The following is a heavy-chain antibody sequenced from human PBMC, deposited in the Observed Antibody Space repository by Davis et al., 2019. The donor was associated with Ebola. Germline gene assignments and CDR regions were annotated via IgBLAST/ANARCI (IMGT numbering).Heavy chain of an antibody. CDR3: ARNYDSSGYYLYYYYYMDV. J-gene: IGHJ6*03. CDR2: ISAYNGNT. CDR1: GYTFTSYG. V-gene: IGHV1-18*01. Sequence: ASVKVSCKASGYTFTSYGISWVRQAPGQGLEWMGWISAYNGNTNYAQKLQGRVTMTTDTSTSTAYMELRSQRSDDTAVYYCARNYDSSGYYLYYYYYMDVWGKGTTVTVSS. D-gene: IGHD3-22*01.